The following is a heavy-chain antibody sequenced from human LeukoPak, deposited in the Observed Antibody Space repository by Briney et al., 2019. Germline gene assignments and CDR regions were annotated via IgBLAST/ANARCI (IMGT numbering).Heavy chain of an antibody. J-gene: IGHJ6*04. Sequence: GGSLRLSSAASGFTFSSYEMNWVRQAPGKGLEWVSYISSGGSTIYYADSVKGRFTISRDNAKNSLYLQMNSLRAEDTAVYYCAELGITMIGGVWGKGTTVTISS. V-gene: IGHV3-48*03. CDR3: AELGITMIGGV. D-gene: IGHD3-10*02. CDR1: GFTFSSYE. CDR2: ISSGGSTI.